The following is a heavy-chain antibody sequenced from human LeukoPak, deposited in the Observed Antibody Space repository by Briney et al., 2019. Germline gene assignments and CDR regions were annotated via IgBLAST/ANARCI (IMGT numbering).Heavy chain of an antibody. Sequence: GESLKISCKGSGYIFTIYWIGWVRQMPGKGLEWMGIIYPGDSDTRYSPSFQGQVTISADKSISTAYLQWSSLKASDTAMYYCAIFDFLFGEIDNWFDPWGQGTQVTVSS. D-gene: IGHD3-16*01. CDR1: GYIFTIYW. V-gene: IGHV5-51*01. CDR3: AIFDFLFGEIDNWFDP. J-gene: IGHJ5*02. CDR2: IYPGDSDT.